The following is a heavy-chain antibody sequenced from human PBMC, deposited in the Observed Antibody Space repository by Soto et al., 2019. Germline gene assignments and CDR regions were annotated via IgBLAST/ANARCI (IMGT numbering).Heavy chain of an antibody. D-gene: IGHD3-3*01. Sequence: EVQLVESGGGLVQPGGSLRLSCAASGISLSAYWWHGVRQVPGKGLEWIPRINEDGRSTSYMDSVKGRFTISRDNARDTLYLQMNSLRLEDTAVYYCARGWVERLPRQPPSDYWGQGTLVTVSS. V-gene: IGHV3-74*01. CDR3: ARGWVERLPRQPPSDY. CDR2: INEDGRST. CDR1: GISLSAYW. J-gene: IGHJ4*02.